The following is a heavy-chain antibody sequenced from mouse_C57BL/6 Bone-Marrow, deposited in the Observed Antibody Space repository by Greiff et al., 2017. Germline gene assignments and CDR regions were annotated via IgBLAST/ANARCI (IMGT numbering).Heavy chain of an antibody. CDR3: ARSDDRFAY. D-gene: IGHD2-12*01. CDR2: IDPSDSYT. J-gene: IGHJ3*01. V-gene: IGHV1-59*01. Sequence: QVQLKQPGAELVRPGTSVKLSCKASGYTFTSYWMHWVKQRPGQGLEWIGVIDPSDSYTNYNQKFKGKATLTVDTSSSTAYMQLSSLTSEDSAVYYCARSDDRFAYWGQGTLVTVSA. CDR1: GYTFTSYW.